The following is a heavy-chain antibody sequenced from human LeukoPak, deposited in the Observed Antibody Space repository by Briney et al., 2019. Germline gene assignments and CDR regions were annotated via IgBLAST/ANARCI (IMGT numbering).Heavy chain of an antibody. CDR1: GGPISSYY. J-gene: IGHJ5*02. CDR2: IYYSGST. Sequence: SETLSLTCTVSGGPISSYYWSWIRQPPGKGLEWIGYIYYSGSTNYNPSLKSRVTISVDTSKNQFSLKLSSVTAADTAVYYCAGVEDYYDSSGYSNWFDPWGQGTLVTVSS. CDR3: AGVEDYYDSSGYSNWFDP. V-gene: IGHV4-59*01. D-gene: IGHD3-22*01.